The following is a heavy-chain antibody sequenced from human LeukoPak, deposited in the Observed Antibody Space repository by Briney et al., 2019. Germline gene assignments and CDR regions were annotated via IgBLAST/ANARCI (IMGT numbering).Heavy chain of an antibody. V-gene: IGHV3-33*01. D-gene: IGHD1-14*01. CDR1: EFTFSSYG. CDR2: IAYDGSRA. Sequence: GGSLRLSCAASEFTFSSYGMHWVRQAPGKGLEWVAVIAYDGSRAFYADSVKGRFTISRDNSKNTMSVQMDDLRAEDTAVYYCTRYNNDHFDYWGQGTLVTVSS. CDR3: TRYNNDHFDY. J-gene: IGHJ4*02.